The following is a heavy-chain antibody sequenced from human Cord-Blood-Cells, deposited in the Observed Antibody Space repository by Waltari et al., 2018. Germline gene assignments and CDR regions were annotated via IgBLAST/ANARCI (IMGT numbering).Heavy chain of an antibody. CDR3: AGDIVVVPAAIRYNWFDP. J-gene: IGHJ5*02. Sequence: QVQLQQWGAGLLKPSETLSITCAVYGGSFSGYYWSWIRQPPGKGLEWIGEINHSGSTNYHPSLKRRVTISVDTSKSQFSLKLSSVTAADTAVYYCAGDIVVVPAAIRYNWFDPWGQGTLVTVSS. D-gene: IGHD2-2*02. CDR1: GGSFSGYY. CDR2: INHSGST. V-gene: IGHV4-34*01.